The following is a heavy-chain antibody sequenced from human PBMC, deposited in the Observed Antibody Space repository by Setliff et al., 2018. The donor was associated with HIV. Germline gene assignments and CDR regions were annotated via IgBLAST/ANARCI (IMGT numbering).Heavy chain of an antibody. CDR1: GYSISRGYY. D-gene: IGHD3-9*01. CDR3: ARDMGNYDILPLDY. Sequence: SETLSLTCTVSGYSISRGYYWGWIRQPPGKGLEWIGSIYHSGSTYYNPSLKSRVTISVDTSKNQFSLKLSSVTAADTAVYYCARDMGNYDILPLDYWGQGTLVTVSS. V-gene: IGHV4-38-2*02. J-gene: IGHJ4*02. CDR2: IYHSGST.